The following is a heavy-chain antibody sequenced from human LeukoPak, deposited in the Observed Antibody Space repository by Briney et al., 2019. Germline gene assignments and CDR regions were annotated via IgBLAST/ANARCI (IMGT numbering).Heavy chain of an antibody. V-gene: IGHV4-39*07. CDR2: IYYSGST. J-gene: IGHJ4*02. Sequence: SETLSLTCTVFGGSISSYYWGWIRQPPGKGLEWIGSIYYSGSTYYNPSLKSRVTLSVDTSKNQFSLKLSSVTAADTAVYYCARDLIVGASGYYFDYWGQGTLVTVSS. D-gene: IGHD1-26*01. CDR3: ARDLIVGASGYYFDY. CDR1: GGSISSYY.